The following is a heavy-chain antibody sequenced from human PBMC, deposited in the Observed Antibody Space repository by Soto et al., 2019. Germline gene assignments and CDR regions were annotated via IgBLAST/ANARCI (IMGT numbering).Heavy chain of an antibody. V-gene: IGHV3-11*01. D-gene: IGHD3-16*02. CDR1: EFIFRDYH. Sequence: QVQLVESGGGLVKPGGSLRLSCSASEFIFRDYHMSWIRQAPGKGLQWISYINSGGTTTYYADSVEGRFTISRDNAKKSLYLQMTSLRAEDTAVYYCAGYYDYVWGRCRYDWGQGTLVTVSS. J-gene: IGHJ4*02. CDR2: INSGGTTT. CDR3: AGYYDYVWGRCRYD.